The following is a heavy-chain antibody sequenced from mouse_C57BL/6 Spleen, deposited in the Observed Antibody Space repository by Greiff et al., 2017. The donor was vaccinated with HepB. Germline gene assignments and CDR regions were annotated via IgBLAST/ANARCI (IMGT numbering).Heavy chain of an antibody. Sequence: QVQLQQSGAELARPGASVKLSCKASGYTFTSYGISWVKQRTGQGLEWIGEIYPRSGNTYYNEKFKGKATLTADKSSSTAYMELRSLTSEDSAVYFCARPSSGAGAWFAYWGQGTLVTVSA. CDR3: ARPSSGAGAWFAY. V-gene: IGHV1-81*01. J-gene: IGHJ3*01. CDR1: GYTFTSYG. D-gene: IGHD3-2*02. CDR2: IYPRSGNT.